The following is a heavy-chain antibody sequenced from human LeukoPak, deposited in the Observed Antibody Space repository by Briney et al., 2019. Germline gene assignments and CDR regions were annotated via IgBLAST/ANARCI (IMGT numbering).Heavy chain of an antibody. CDR1: GYTFTSCG. J-gene: IGHJ4*02. CDR2: ISAYNGNT. V-gene: IGHV1-18*01. D-gene: IGHD2-8*01. CDR3: ARVARLVYADDY. Sequence: ASVKVSCKASGYTFTSCGISWVRQAPGQGLEWMGWISAYNGNTNYAQKLQGRVTMTTDTSTSTAYMELRSLRSDDTAVYYCARVARLVYADDYWGQGTLVTVSS.